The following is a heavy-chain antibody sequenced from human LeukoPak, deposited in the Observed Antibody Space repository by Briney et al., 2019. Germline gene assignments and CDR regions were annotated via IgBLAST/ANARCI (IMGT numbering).Heavy chain of an antibody. J-gene: IGHJ6*03. CDR3: ARVSGYSYGYDYYYYMDV. D-gene: IGHD5-18*01. CDR1: GGSFSGYY. CDR2: INHSGST. Sequence: SETLSLTCAVYGGSFSGYYWSWIRQPPGKGLEWIGEINHSGSTNYNPSPKSRVTISVDTSKNQFSLKLSSVTAADTAVYYCARVSGYSYGYDYYYYMDVWGKGTTVTVSS. V-gene: IGHV4-34*01.